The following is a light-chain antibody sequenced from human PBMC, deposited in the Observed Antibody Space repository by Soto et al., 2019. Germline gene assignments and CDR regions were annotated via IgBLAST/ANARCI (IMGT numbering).Light chain of an antibody. CDR1: QSVDTN. CDR3: QQYYNWPPYT. CDR2: SAS. V-gene: IGKV3-15*01. Sequence: EVVMTQSPATLSVSPGDRATLSCRASQSVDTNVVWYQQKPGQPPRLLDHSASIRATGVPARFTGIGSGTDFTLTISGLQSDDFAIYYCQQYYNWPPYTFGQGTRLQIK. J-gene: IGKJ2*01.